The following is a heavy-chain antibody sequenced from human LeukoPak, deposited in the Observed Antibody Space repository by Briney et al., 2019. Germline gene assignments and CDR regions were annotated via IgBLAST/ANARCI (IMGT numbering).Heavy chain of an antibody. CDR2: IIPIFGTA. D-gene: IGHD3-10*01. Sequence: GASVKVSCKASGYTFTSYGISWVRQAPGQGLEWMEGIIPIFGTANYAQKFQGRVTITADESTSTAYMELSSLRSEDTAVYYCARSIWFGELFFDIWGQGTMVTVSS. CDR1: GYTFTSYG. J-gene: IGHJ3*02. CDR3: ARSIWFGELFFDI. V-gene: IGHV1-69*13.